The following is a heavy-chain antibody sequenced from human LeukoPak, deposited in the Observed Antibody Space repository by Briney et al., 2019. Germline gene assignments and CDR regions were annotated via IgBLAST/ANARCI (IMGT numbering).Heavy chain of an antibody. V-gene: IGHV3-23*01. CDR1: GFTFSSYG. Sequence: GGSLRLSCAASGFTFSSYGMSWVRQAPGKGLEWVSAIRGSGGSTYYADSVKGRFTISRDNSKNTLYLQMNSLRAEDTAVYYCARVRLRGTGGGYFDYWGQGTLVTVSS. CDR2: IRGSGGST. D-gene: IGHD4-17*01. J-gene: IGHJ4*02. CDR3: ARVRLRGTGGGYFDY.